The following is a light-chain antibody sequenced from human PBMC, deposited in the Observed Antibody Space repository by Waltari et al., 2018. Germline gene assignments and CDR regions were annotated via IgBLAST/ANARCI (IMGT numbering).Light chain of an antibody. CDR2: ANN. CDR3: QSYDTSLRGVL. J-gene: IGLJ2*01. Sequence: QSVLTQPPSVSGAPGQRVTISCTGSRSNIGAGYAVHWYRQIPGTAPKLLIYANNNRPSGVPDRFSGSKCGTSASLAITGLQAEDEADYYCQSYDTSLRGVLFGGGTKLTVL. V-gene: IGLV1-40*01. CDR1: RSNIGAGYA.